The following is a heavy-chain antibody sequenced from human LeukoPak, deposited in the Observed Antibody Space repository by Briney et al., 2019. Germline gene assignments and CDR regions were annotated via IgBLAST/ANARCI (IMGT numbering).Heavy chain of an antibody. V-gene: IGHV4-39*02. CDR1: GDXISSSSYY. CDR2: IYYSGST. J-gene: IGHJ4*02. D-gene: IGHD5-24*01. CDR3: ARGARAGYNLEPFDY. Sequence: SETLSLTCTVSGDXISSSSYYWGWIRRPPGKGLEWIGSIYYSGSTYCHSSLKSRVTISVDTSKNHFSLKVTSVTAADTAVYYCARGARAGYNLEPFDYWGQGTLVTVSP.